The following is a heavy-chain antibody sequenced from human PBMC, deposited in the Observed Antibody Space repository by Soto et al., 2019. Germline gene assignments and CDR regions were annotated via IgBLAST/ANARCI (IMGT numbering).Heavy chain of an antibody. Sequence: VPVKVSCKASGYTFTSYGISWVRQGPGQGLEWMGWISAYKGNTNDAQKLQGRVTMTTDTSRSTAYRELRSLTSPDTALYSGARIPGCELFWFGTQGQRTMVAVSS. V-gene: IGHV1-18*04. J-gene: IGHJ5*02. CDR3: ARIPGCELFWFGT. CDR1: GYTFTSYG. CDR2: ISAYKGNT. D-gene: IGHD1-26*01.